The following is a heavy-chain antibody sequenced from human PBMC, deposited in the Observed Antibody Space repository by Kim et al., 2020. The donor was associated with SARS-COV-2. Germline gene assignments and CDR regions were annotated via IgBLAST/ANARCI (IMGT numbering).Heavy chain of an antibody. CDR1: GGSISSYY. CDR2: IYYSGST. CDR3: AREMYPTDPDGGVDY. V-gene: IGHV4-59*01. D-gene: IGHD2-8*01. J-gene: IGHJ4*02. Sequence: SETLSLTCTVSGGSISSYYWSWIRQPPGKGLEWIGYIYYSGSTNYNPSLKSRVTISVDTSKNQFSLKLSSVTAADTAVYYCAREMYPTDPDGGVDYWGQGTLVTVSS.